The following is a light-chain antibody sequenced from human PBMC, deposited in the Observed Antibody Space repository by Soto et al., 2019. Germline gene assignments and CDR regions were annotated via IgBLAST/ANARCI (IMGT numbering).Light chain of an antibody. Sequence: IVLTQTPLSSAVTPGQPASFSCGSSESLVHSDGKTYLGWLHLRPGQPPRLLIYQISKRPPGVPDRFSGSGAGTNFTLKISRVEPEDVGTFYCMQASQLRTFGQGTKVDI. CDR3: MQASQLRT. V-gene: IGKV2-24*01. CDR2: QIS. CDR1: ESLVHSDGKTY. J-gene: IGKJ1*01.